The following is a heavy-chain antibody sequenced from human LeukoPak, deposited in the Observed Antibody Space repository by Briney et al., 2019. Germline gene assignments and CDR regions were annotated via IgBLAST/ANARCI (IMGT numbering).Heavy chain of an antibody. J-gene: IGHJ5*02. V-gene: IGHV3-23*01. CDR3: AKDRIPYGDYVFDWFDP. Sequence: GGSLRLSCAASGFTFSSYAMSWVRQAPGKGLEWVSAISGSGGSTYYADSVKGRFTISRDNSKNTLYLQMNSLRAEDTAVYYCAKDRIPYGDYVFDWFDPWGQGTLVTVSS. D-gene: IGHD4-17*01. CDR2: ISGSGGST. CDR1: GFTFSSYA.